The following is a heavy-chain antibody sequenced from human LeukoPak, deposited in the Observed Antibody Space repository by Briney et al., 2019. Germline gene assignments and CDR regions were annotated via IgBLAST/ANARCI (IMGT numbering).Heavy chain of an antibody. Sequence: SGGSLRLSCAASGFTFRSYALHWVRQAPGKGLEWVAVISYDGSNKYYADSVKGRFTISRDSSKSTLYLQMNSLRAEDTAIYYCARAVLGLYQYYGMDVWGQGTMVTVSS. J-gene: IGHJ6*02. CDR3: ARAVLGLYQYYGMDV. D-gene: IGHD2/OR15-2a*01. CDR1: GFTFRSYA. V-gene: IGHV3-30-3*01. CDR2: ISYDGSNK.